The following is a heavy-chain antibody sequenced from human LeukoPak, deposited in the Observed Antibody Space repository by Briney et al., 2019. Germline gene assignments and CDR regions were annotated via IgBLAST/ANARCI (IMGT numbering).Heavy chain of an antibody. D-gene: IGHD6-13*01. V-gene: IGHV4-61*01. Sequence: SETLSLTCTVSGDPISSNSNYKWSWLRQPPGKGLEWIGYIYYHGSTNYNPSLKSRVTFSVDTSKNQFSLKLWSVTDADTAVYYCAREYSGFDYWGQGTLVTVSS. CDR3: AREYSGFDY. CDR1: GDPISSNSNYK. J-gene: IGHJ4*02. CDR2: IYYHGST.